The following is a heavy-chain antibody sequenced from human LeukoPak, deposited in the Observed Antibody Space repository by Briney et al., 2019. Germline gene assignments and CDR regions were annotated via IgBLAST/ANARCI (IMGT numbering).Heavy chain of an antibody. D-gene: IGHD3-22*01. CDR3: ARHYGLNYYDSSAYDY. CDR2: MYESGST. Sequence: SETLSLTCTVSGVSISGSSFYWGWIRQPPGKGLEWIGSMYESGSTFYSPSLKSRVTISIDTSKNQFSLKLNSVTAADTAVYFCARHYGLNYYDSSAYDYWGQGTLVTVSS. J-gene: IGHJ4*02. V-gene: IGHV4-39*01. CDR1: GVSISGSSFY.